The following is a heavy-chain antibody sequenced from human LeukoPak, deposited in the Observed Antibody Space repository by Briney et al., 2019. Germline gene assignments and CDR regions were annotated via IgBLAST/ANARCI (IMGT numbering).Heavy chain of an antibody. V-gene: IGHV1-69*04. CDR2: IIPILGIA. J-gene: IGHJ4*02. Sequence: ASVKVSCKASGGTFSSYAISWVRQAPGQGLEWMGRIIPILGIANYAQKFQGRVTITADKSTSTAYMELSSLRSEDTAVYYCARATQSGYYDFWSGYDYWGQGTLSPSPQ. CDR3: ARATQSGYYDFWSGYDY. CDR1: GGTFSSYA. D-gene: IGHD3-3*01.